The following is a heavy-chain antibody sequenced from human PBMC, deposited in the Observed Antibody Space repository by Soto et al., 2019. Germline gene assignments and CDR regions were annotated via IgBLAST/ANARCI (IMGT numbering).Heavy chain of an antibody. D-gene: IGHD6-6*01. CDR2: VIPIFGTA. V-gene: IGHV1-69*01. CDR1: GGTFSSYA. J-gene: IGHJ6*02. CDR3: ARDYSSSSLYYYYYGMDV. Sequence: QVQLVQSGAEVKKPGSSVKVSCKASGGTFSSYAISWVRQAPGQGLEWVGGVIPIFGTANYAQKFQGRVTITADESTSTAYMELSSLRSEDTAVYYCARDYSSSSLYYYYYGMDVWGQGTTVTVSS.